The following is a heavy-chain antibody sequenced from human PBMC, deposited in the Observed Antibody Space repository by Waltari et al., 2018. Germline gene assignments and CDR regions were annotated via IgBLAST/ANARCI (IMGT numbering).Heavy chain of an antibody. Sequence: EVQLLESGGGLVQPGGSLRLSCAASGFPLSRYVLTWVRQAPGKGLEWVSVITGSGSGTYYADSVKGRFTISRDNSKNTLYLQMNNLRVEDTAIYYCAKDPNGDYVGAFDSWGQGTMVTVSS. V-gene: IGHV3-23*01. CDR1: GFPLSRYV. J-gene: IGHJ3*02. CDR2: ITGSGSGT. D-gene: IGHD4-17*01. CDR3: AKDPNGDYVGAFDS.